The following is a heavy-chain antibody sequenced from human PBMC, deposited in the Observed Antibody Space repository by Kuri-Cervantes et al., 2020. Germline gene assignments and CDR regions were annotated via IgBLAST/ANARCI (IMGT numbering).Heavy chain of an antibody. CDR2: INHSGST. V-gene: IGHV4-34*01. D-gene: IGHD5-18*01. Sequence: ESLKISCAASGFTFSSYSMNWVRQAPGKGLEWIGEINHSGSTNYNPSLKSRVTMSVDTSKNQFSLKLSSVTAADTAVYYCARHGVIYSYGDDAFDIWGQGTMVTVSS. CDR3: ARHGVIYSYGDDAFDI. CDR1: GFTFSSYS. J-gene: IGHJ3*02.